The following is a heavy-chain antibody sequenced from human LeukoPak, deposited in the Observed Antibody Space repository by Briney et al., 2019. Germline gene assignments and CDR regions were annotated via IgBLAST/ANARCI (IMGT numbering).Heavy chain of an antibody. D-gene: IGHD4-17*01. Sequence: GGSLRLSRAASGFTFSNAWMSWVRQAPGKGLEWVGRIKSKTDGGTTDYAAPVKGRFTISRDDSKNTLYLQMNSLKTEDTAVYYCTTGEYGDYLYYFDYWGQGTLVTVSS. CDR3: TTGEYGDYLYYFDY. CDR2: IKSKTDGGTT. V-gene: IGHV3-15*01. J-gene: IGHJ4*02. CDR1: GFTFSNAW.